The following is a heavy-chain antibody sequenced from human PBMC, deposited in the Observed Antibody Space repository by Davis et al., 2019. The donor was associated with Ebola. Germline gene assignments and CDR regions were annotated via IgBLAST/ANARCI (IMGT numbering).Heavy chain of an antibody. CDR1: GFTFSSYA. CDR3: ARFIAAAARGWLDP. Sequence: GESLKISCAASGFTFSSYAMSWVRQAPGKGLEWVSAISGSGGSTYYADSVKGRFTISRDNSKNTLYLQMNSLRAEDTAVYYSARFIAAAARGWLDPWGQGTLVTVSS. D-gene: IGHD6-13*01. J-gene: IGHJ5*02. CDR2: ISGSGGST. V-gene: IGHV3-23*01.